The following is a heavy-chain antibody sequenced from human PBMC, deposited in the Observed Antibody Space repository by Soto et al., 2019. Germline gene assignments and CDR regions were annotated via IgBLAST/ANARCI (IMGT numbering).Heavy chain of an antibody. J-gene: IGHJ6*02. Sequence: SSVHVCCKAPVCPFSPSSISWVRQAPGKGLEWMGWISPSSGATQYAQKFQGWVTVTRDTSTSTVYLDVSRLKSDGSAVYYCARELYDNGPSGLDVWGQGTTVTVSS. CDR2: ISPSSGAT. V-gene: IGHV1-2*04. CDR3: ARELYDNGPSGLDV. CDR1: VCPFSPSS. D-gene: IGHD3-22*01.